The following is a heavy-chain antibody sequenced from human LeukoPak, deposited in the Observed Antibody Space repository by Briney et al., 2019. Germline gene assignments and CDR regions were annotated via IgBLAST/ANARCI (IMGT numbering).Heavy chain of an antibody. CDR1: GYTFTGYY. CDR3: ARDPSYYDSSADLDY. D-gene: IGHD3-22*01. V-gene: IGHV1-2*06. CDR2: INPNSGGT. Sequence: GASVKVSCKASGYTFTGYYMHWVRRAPGQGLEWMGRINPNSGGTNYAQKFQGRVTMTRDTSISTAYMELSRLRSDDTAVYYCARDPSYYDSSADLDYWGQGTLVTVSS. J-gene: IGHJ4*02.